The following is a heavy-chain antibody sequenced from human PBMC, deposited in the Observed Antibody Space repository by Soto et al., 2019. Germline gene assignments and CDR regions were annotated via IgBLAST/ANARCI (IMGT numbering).Heavy chain of an antibody. Sequence: GESLKISCKGSGYSFTSYWIGWVRQMPGKGLEWMGIIYPGDSDTRYSPSFQGQVTISADKSISTAYLQWSSLKASDTAMYYCERRSPGYYYYYGMDVWGQGTTVNVSS. CDR1: GYSFTSYW. J-gene: IGHJ6*02. V-gene: IGHV5-51*01. CDR2: IYPGDSDT. CDR3: ERRSPGYYYYYGMDV.